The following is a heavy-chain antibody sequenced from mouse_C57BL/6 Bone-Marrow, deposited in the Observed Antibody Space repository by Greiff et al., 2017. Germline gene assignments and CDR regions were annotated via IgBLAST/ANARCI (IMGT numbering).Heavy chain of an antibody. CDR3: ASYYYDPVVAY. CDR2: IHPTSGST. CDR1: GYTFTSYW. J-gene: IGHJ3*01. V-gene: IGHV1-64*01. Sequence: QVQLQQPGAELVKPGASVQLSCKASGYTFTSYWLHWVQQRPGQGLEWIGMIHPTSGSTNYNEKFKSKATLTVDKSSSTAYMQLSSLTCEDAAVDYGASYYYDPVVAYWGQGTLVRVSA. D-gene: IGHD1-1*01.